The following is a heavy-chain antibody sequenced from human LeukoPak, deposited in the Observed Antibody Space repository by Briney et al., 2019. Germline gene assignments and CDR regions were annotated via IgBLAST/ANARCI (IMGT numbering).Heavy chain of an antibody. D-gene: IGHD4-11*01. Sequence: ASVKVSCKASGYTFTGYYTHWVRQAPGQGLEWMGWISAYNGNTNYAQKLQGRVTMTTDTSTSTAYMELRSLRSDDTAVYYCARYSNYVGDYYYYYMDVWGKGTTVTVSS. CDR3: ARYSNYVGDYYYYYMDV. J-gene: IGHJ6*03. V-gene: IGHV1-18*04. CDR1: GYTFTGYY. CDR2: ISAYNGNT.